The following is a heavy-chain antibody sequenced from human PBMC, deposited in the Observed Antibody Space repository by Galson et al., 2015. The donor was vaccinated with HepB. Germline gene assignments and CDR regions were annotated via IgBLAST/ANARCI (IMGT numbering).Heavy chain of an antibody. CDR3: AKRGVIASAGGLDV. D-gene: IGHD6-25*01. CDR1: GFPFSNYA. Sequence: SLRLSCAASGFPFSNYAMTWVRQAPGKGLEWVSAISGGGIGTYYADSVKGRFTISRDNSKDTLNLQMNSLRAGDTAVYYCAKRGVIASAGGLDVWGQGTMVTVSS. J-gene: IGHJ6*02. V-gene: IGHV3-23*01. CDR2: ISGGGIGT.